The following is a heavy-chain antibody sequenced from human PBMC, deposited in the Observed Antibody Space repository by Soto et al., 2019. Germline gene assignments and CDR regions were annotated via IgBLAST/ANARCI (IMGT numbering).Heavy chain of an antibody. Sequence: PSETLSLTCTVSGGSISSYYWSWIRQPPGKGLEWIGYIYYSGSTNYNPSLRSRVTISVDTSKNQFSLKLSSVTAADTAAYYCAREWFGSPMDVWGQGTKVTVSS. CDR1: GGSISSYY. CDR2: IYYSGST. J-gene: IGHJ6*02. D-gene: IGHD3-10*01. V-gene: IGHV4-59*01. CDR3: AREWFGSPMDV.